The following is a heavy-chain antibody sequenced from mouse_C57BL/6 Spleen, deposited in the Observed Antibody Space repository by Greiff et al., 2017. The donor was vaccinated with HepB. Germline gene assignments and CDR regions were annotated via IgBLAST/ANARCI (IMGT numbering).Heavy chain of an antibody. Sequence: VMLVESGPGLVQPSQSLSITCTVSGFSLTSYGVHWVRQSPGKGLEWLGVIWSGGSTDYNAAFISRLSISKDNSKSQVFFKMNSLQAYDTAIYYCARGYDSSWFAYWGQGTLVTVSA. CDR1: GFSLTSYG. CDR2: IWSGGST. D-gene: IGHD2-4*01. J-gene: IGHJ3*01. CDR3: ARGYDSSWFAY. V-gene: IGHV2-2*01.